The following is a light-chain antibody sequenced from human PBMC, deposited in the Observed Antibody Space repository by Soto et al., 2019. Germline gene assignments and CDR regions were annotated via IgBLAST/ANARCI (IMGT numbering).Light chain of an antibody. CDR1: QSISSY. J-gene: IGKJ5*01. CDR3: QQLNSYPIT. Sequence: DIQMTQSPSSLSASVGDRVTITCRASQSISSYLNWYQQKPGKAPKLLIYAASSLQSGVPSRFSGSASGTEFTLTISSLQPEDFATYYCQQLNSYPITFGQGTRLEI. V-gene: IGKV1-39*01. CDR2: AAS.